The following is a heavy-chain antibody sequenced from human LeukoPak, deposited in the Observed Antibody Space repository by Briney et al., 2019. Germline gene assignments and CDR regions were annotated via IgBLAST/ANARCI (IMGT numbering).Heavy chain of an antibody. D-gene: IGHD6-19*01. V-gene: IGHV4-34*01. CDR2: INQRRNT. CDR3: ARHGWHAWYFDL. J-gene: IGHJ2*01. CDR1: GESFSGYS. Sequence: SETLSLTCVVYGESFSGYSWSWIRQPPGKGLEWIGEINQRRNTNYNPSLTSRVTISIDTSKNQFSLKLSSVTAADTAVYYCARHGWHAWYFDLWGRGTLVTVS.